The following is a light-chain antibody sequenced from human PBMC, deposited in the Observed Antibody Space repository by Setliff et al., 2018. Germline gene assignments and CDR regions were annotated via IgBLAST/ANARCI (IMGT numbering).Light chain of an antibody. CDR1: SSDVGAYSH. Sequence: QSVLTQPASVSGSPGQSITISRAGTSSDVGAYSHVSWYQQYPGKAPKLMISEVSNRPSGVSYRFSGSKSGNTASLTISGLQAEDEADYYCMSHTTIRTYVFGTGTKVTVL. CDR2: EVS. CDR3: MSHTTIRTYV. J-gene: IGLJ1*01. V-gene: IGLV2-14*01.